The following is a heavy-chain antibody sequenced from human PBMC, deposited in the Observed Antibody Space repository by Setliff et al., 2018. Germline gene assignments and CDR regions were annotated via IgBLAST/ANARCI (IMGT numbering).Heavy chain of an antibody. Sequence: GASVKVSCKASGYTLTNYYMHWVRQAPGQGLEWMGIINPSGGLTRYAQKFQGRVTMTSDTSTNTVYLEVSSLRSEDTAVYFCARDRFYNSWSGTSITAPHDAFDIWGQGTMVTVSS. J-gene: IGHJ3*02. CDR3: ARDRFYNSWSGTSITAPHDAFDI. D-gene: IGHD3-3*01. CDR2: INPSGGLT. CDR1: GYTLTNYY. V-gene: IGHV1-46*03.